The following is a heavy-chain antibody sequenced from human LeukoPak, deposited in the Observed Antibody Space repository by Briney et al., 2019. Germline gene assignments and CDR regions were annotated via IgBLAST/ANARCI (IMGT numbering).Heavy chain of an antibody. V-gene: IGHV3-53*01. CDR2: IYSGGST. CDR1: GFTFSSYA. Sequence: PGGYLRLSCAASGFTFSSYAMSWVRQAPGKGLEWVSVIYSGGSTYYADSVKGRFTISRDNSKNTLYLQMNSLRAEDTAVYYCAREQQLVRTLDYWGQGTLVTVSS. CDR3: AREQQLVRTLDY. J-gene: IGHJ4*02. D-gene: IGHD6-13*01.